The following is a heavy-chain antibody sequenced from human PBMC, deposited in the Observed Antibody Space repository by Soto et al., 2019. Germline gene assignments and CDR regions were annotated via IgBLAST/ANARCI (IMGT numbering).Heavy chain of an antibody. CDR3: ARARAAAGTPWFDP. V-gene: IGHV4-59*01. CDR2: IYYSGST. Sequence: PETLSLTCTVSGGSISSYYWSWIRQPPGKGLEWIGYIYYSGSTNYNPSLKSRVTISVDTSKNQFSLKLSSVTAADTAVYYCARARAAAGTPWFDPWGQGTLVTVSS. D-gene: IGHD6-13*01. CDR1: GGSISSYY. J-gene: IGHJ5*02.